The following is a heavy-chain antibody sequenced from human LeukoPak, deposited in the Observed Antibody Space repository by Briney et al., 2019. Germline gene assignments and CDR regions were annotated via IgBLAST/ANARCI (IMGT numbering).Heavy chain of an antibody. CDR1: GFTFSNYW. CDR2: INLDGSEK. Sequence: GGSLRLSCVASGFTFSNYWMNWVRQASGKGLEWVANINLDGSEKYYVDSVKGRFTISRDNAKHSLYLQMNSLRAEDTAVYYCVRRRGTWYFDLWGRGTLVTVSS. J-gene: IGHJ2*01. D-gene: IGHD3-16*01. V-gene: IGHV3-7*01. CDR3: VRRRGTWYFDL.